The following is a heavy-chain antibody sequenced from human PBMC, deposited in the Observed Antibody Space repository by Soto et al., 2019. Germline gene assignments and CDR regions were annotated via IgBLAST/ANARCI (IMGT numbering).Heavy chain of an antibody. CDR3: AREVDYYGSGSYSDDAFDI. V-gene: IGHV4-59*08. Sequence: SETLSLTCTVSGGSISSYYWSWIRQPPGKGLEWIGYIYYSGSTNYNPSLKSRDTISIDTSKNQFSLKLRPVTAADTAVYYCAREVDYYGSGSYSDDAFDIWGQGTMVT. J-gene: IGHJ3*02. CDR2: IYYSGST. D-gene: IGHD3-10*01. CDR1: GGSISSYY.